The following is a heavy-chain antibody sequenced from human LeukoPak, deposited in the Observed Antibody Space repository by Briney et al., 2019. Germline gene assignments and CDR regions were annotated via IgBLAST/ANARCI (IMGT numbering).Heavy chain of an antibody. CDR3: TRDGIFDY. CDR2: IRSGSTYI. Sequence: PGGSLRLSCAASGLTFSTYSMHCVRQAPGKGLEWVSSIRSGSTYINYADSVKGRFTISRDDAKNSLYLQMNSLRAEDTAVYYCTRDGIFDYWGQGSLVTVSS. V-gene: IGHV3-21*01. CDR1: GLTFSTYS. J-gene: IGHJ4*02.